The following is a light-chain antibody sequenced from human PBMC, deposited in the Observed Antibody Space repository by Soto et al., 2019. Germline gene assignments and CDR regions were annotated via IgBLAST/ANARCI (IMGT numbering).Light chain of an antibody. V-gene: IGKV3-11*01. CDR1: QSVGIH. Sequence: EVVLTQSPGTLSLSPGERATLSCRASQSVGIHLAWYQQKPGRAPRLLIYEASNRATGIPARFSGSGSGTDFVLTISRLEPEDFAVYYCQQFGSSPGFTFGPGTKVDIK. CDR3: QQFGSSPGFT. CDR2: EAS. J-gene: IGKJ3*01.